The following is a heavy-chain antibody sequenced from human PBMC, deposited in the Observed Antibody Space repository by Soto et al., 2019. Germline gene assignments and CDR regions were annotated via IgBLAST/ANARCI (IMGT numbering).Heavy chain of an antibody. Sequence: QVHLVQSGAEVKKPGASVKVSCKGSGYAFTTYGITWVRQAPGQGLEWMAWISAHNGNTDYAQKIQGRVTVTRDTSTSTAYMELRGLRSDATAVYYCARGRYWDYWGQGALVTVSS. CDR2: ISAHNGNT. J-gene: IGHJ4*02. CDR3: ARGRYWDY. V-gene: IGHV1-18*01. CDR1: GYAFTTYG. D-gene: IGHD2-8*02.